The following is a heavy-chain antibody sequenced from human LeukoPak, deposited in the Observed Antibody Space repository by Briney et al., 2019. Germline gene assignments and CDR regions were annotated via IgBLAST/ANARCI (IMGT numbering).Heavy chain of an antibody. CDR3: ARLYHDFWSLGDYFDY. Sequence: GGSLRLSCAASGFTFDDYGMSWVRQAPGKGLEWVSGINWNGGSTGYADSVKGRFTISRDNAKNSLYLQMNSLRAEDTPLYYCARLYHDFWSLGDYFDYWGQGTLVTVSS. CDR1: GFTFDDYG. V-gene: IGHV3-20*04. D-gene: IGHD3-3*01. CDR2: INWNGGST. J-gene: IGHJ4*02.